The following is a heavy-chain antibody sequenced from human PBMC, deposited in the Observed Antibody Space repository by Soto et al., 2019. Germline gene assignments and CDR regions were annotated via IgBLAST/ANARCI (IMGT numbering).Heavy chain of an antibody. CDR3: ARGAETDAFDI. CDR1: GGSFSGYY. Sequence: PSETLSLTCAVYGGSFSGYYWSWIRQPPGKGLEWIGEINHSGSTNYNPSLKSRVTISVDTSKNQFSLKLSSVTAADTAVYYCARGAETDAFDIWGQGTMVTVSS. CDR2: INHSGST. J-gene: IGHJ3*02. V-gene: IGHV4-34*01.